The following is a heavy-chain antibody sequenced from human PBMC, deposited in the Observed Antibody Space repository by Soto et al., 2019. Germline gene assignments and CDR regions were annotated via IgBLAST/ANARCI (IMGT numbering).Heavy chain of an antibody. J-gene: IGHJ4*02. Sequence: GGSLRLSCAASGFTFSSYAMSWVRQAPGKGLEWVSAISGSGGSTYYADSVKGRFTISRDNSKNTLYLQMNSLRAEDTAVYYCAKDPRDIVVVTAHDYWGQGTLVTVSS. CDR1: GFTFSSYA. V-gene: IGHV3-23*01. CDR3: AKDPRDIVVVTAHDY. D-gene: IGHD2-21*02. CDR2: ISGSGGST.